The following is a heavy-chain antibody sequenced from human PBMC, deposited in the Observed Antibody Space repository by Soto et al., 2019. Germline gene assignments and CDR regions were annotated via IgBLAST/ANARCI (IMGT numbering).Heavy chain of an antibody. CDR3: ARTPDI. Sequence: SETLSHTSAISGCSISIGGYSWSWIRQPPGKGLEWIGYIYHSGSTYYNPSLKSRVTISVDRSKNQFSLKLSSVTAADTAVYYCARTPDIWGQGTMVT. J-gene: IGHJ3*02. CDR1: GCSISIGGYS. V-gene: IGHV4-30-2*01. CDR2: IYHSGST.